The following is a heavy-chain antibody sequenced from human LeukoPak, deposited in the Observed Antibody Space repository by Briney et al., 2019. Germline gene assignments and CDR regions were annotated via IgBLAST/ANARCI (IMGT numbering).Heavy chain of an antibody. Sequence: ETLSLTCTVSGGSISSYYWSWIRQPPGKGLEWVSSIFPSGGEIHYADSVRGRFTISRDNSKSTLSLQMNSLRAEDTAIYYCATYRQVLLPFESWGQGTLVTVSS. J-gene: IGHJ4*02. CDR1: GGSISSYY. CDR2: IFPSGGEI. V-gene: IGHV3-53*01. D-gene: IGHD2-8*02. CDR3: ATYRQVLLPFES.